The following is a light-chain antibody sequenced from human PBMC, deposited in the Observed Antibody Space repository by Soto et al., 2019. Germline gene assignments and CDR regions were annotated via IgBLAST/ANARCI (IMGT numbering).Light chain of an antibody. J-gene: IGKJ5*01. CDR1: QSVSSSY. CDR2: GAS. V-gene: IGKV3D-20*02. CDR3: QQRIVWSPIT. Sequence: DIVWTQLPSTLSLSPGARAALSCTAIQSVSSSYLAWYQQKPGQAPRLLIYGASSRATGIPDRFRGSGSGTDFTLTINRLELEDFAVYYCQQRIVWSPITFGQGARLEIK.